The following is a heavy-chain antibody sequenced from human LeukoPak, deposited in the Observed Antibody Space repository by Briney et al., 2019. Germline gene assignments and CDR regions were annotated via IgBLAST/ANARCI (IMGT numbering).Heavy chain of an antibody. CDR1: GYTFTTYP. CDR2: INTNTGNP. Sequence: GASVKVSCKASGYTFTTYPMNWVRQAPGQGLEWMGWINTNTGNPTCAQGFTGRFVFSLDTSVSTAYLQIRSLKADDTAVYYCARDPYTSSSWYRGRANNWFDPWGQGTLVTVSS. CDR3: ARDPYTSSSWYRGRANNWFDP. V-gene: IGHV7-4-1*02. D-gene: IGHD6-13*01. J-gene: IGHJ5*02.